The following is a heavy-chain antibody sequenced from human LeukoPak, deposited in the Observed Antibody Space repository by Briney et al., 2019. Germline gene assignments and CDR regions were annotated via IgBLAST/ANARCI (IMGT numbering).Heavy chain of an antibody. V-gene: IGHV3-30*18. CDR2: ISYDGSNK. J-gene: IGHJ4*02. Sequence: GGSLRLSCAASGFTFDDYTMHWVRQAPGKGLEWVAVISYDGSNKYYADSVKGRFTISRDNSKNTLYLQMNSLRAEDTAVYYCAKDQGSHMVRGATAIEYWGQGTLVTVPS. D-gene: IGHD3-10*01. CDR3: AKDQGSHMVRGATAIEY. CDR1: GFTFDDYT.